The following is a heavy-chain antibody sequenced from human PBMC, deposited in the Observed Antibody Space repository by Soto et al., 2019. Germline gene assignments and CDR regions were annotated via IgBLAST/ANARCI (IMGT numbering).Heavy chain of an antibody. Sequence: GGSLRLSCAASGFNVGDYEMNWVRQAPGKGLEWISMITSGGTVFYYADSVGGRFAISRDDTENSLHLQMNSLRVEDTAMYYCARGRYALGVWGQGTTVTVSS. V-gene: IGHV3-48*03. D-gene: IGHD3-9*01. J-gene: IGHJ6*02. CDR1: GFNVGDYE. CDR3: ARGRYALGV. CDR2: ITSGGTVF.